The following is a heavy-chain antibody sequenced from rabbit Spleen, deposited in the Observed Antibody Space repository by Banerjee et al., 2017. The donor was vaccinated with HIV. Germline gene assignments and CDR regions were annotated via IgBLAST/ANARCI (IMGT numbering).Heavy chain of an antibody. CDR3: ARLFAYAGYAGFGYATLDYFNL. V-gene: IGHV1S45*01. D-gene: IGHD6-1*01. CDR1: GVSLNDKDV. Sequence: EQLEESGGGLVKPEGSLTLTCKASGVSLNDKDVMCWVRQAPGKGLEWIACINLITGKSVYASWAKGRFTMSRISSTTVTLQMTSLTAADTATYFCARLFAYAGYAGFGYATLDYFNLWGQGTLVTVS. J-gene: IGHJ4*01. CDR2: INLITGKS.